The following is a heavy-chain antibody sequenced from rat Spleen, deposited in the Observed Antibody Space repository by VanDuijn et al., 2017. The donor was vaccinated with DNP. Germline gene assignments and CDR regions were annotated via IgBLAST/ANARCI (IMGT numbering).Heavy chain of an antibody. CDR3: ASWAPIAPISAANY. Sequence: EVQLVETGGGLVQPGRSLKLSCVASGFTFSTYWMFWVRQDPGKGLEWVASINTDGGNTYYPDPVKGRVTTARDNAETTVHLQMNILRSEYSATYYYASWAPIAPISAANYWGQGVMVTVSS. CDR2: INTDGGNT. CDR1: GFTFSTYW. D-gene: IGHD1-2*01. V-gene: IGHV5-58*01. J-gene: IGHJ2*01.